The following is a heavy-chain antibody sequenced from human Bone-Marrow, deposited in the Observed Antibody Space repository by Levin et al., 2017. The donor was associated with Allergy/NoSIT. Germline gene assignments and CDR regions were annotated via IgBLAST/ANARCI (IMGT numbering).Heavy chain of an antibody. D-gene: IGHD5-18*01. CDR2: IWYDGSNK. V-gene: IGHV3-33*01. J-gene: IGHJ4*02. Sequence: GGSLRLSCAASGFSFSTCGMHWVRQAPGKGLEWVAVIWYDGSNKYYADSVKGRFTISRDNSKNTLYLQMNSLRAEDTAVYYCARSSSKYSYGHVDYWGQGTLVTVSS. CDR1: GFSFSTCG. CDR3: ARSSSKYSYGHVDY.